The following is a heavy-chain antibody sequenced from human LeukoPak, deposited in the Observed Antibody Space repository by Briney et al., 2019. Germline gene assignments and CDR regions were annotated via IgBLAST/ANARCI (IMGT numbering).Heavy chain of an antibody. CDR2: INPNSGGT. Sequence: ASVKLSCKASGYTFTGYYMHWVRQAPGQGLEWMGWINPNSGGTNYAQKFQGRVTMTRDTSISTAYMELSRLRSDDTAVYYCARYSYYYFYMDVWGKGTTVTVSS. J-gene: IGHJ6*03. CDR3: ARYSYYYFYMDV. V-gene: IGHV1-2*02. CDR1: GYTFTGYY.